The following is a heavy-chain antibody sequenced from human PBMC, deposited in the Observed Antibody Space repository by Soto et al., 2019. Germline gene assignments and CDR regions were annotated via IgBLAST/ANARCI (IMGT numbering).Heavy chain of an antibody. CDR1: GFTFHDYA. V-gene: IGHV3-9*01. Sequence: EVQLVESGGGLVQPGRSLRLSCAASGFTFHDYALHWVRQAPGKGLEWVSGISWNSGNIGYADSVKGRFTISRDNAKNALDLQMNTLRVEDTALYYCEILEKGGIDVWVQETTVTVS. J-gene: IGHJ6*02. D-gene: IGHD1-1*01. CDR3: EILEKGGIDV. CDR2: ISWNSGNI.